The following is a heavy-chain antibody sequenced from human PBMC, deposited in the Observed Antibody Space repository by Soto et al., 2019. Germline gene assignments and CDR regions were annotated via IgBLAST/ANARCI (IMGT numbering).Heavy chain of an antibody. CDR2: ISAYNGNT. J-gene: IGHJ4*02. CDR1: GYTFTSYG. Sequence: QVQLVQSGAEVKKPGASVKVSCKASGYTFTSYGISWVRQAPGQGLEWMGWISAYNGNTNYAQKLQGRVTMTTDTSTSTAYMELRSLRSDDTAVYYCAVDSSGWYGGWGGEPFDYWGQGTLVTVSS. CDR3: AVDSSGWYGGWGGEPFDY. V-gene: IGHV1-18*01. D-gene: IGHD6-19*01.